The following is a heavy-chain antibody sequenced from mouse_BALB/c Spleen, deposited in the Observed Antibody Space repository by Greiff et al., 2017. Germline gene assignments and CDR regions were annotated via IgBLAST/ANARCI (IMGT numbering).Heavy chain of an antibody. V-gene: IGHV1-66*01. J-gene: IGHJ4*01. CDR2: IFPGSGNT. D-gene: IGHD1-1*01. CDR1: GYSFTSYY. CDR3: ARIYYYGSSYNYAMDY. Sequence: QVQLQQSGPELVKPGASVKISCKASGYSFTSYYIHWVKQRPGQGLEWIGWIFPGSGNTKYNEKFKGKATLTADTSSSTAYMQLSSLTSEDSAVYFCARIYYYGSSYNYAMDYWGQGTSVTVSS.